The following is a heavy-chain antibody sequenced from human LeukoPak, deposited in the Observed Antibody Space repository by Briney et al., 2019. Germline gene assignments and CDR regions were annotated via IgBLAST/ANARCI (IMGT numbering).Heavy chain of an antibody. CDR3: ASGGPYYYGSGSYPH. CDR2: IYYRGST. J-gene: IGHJ4*02. Sequence: SETLSLTCTVSGGSVSSGSYYWSWIRQPPGKRLEWIVYIYYRGSTNYNPSLKSRVTISVDTSKNQFSLKLSSVTAADTAVYYCASGGPYYYGSGSYPHWGQGTLVTVSS. V-gene: IGHV4-61*01. CDR1: GGSVSSGSYY. D-gene: IGHD3-10*01.